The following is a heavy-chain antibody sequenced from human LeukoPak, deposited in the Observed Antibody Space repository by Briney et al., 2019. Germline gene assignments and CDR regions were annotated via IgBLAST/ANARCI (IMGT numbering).Heavy chain of an antibody. J-gene: IGHJ4*02. D-gene: IGHD2-2*01. CDR2: INPSGGST. Sequence: ASVKVSCKASGYTFMNYYMHWVRQAPGQGLEWMGIINPSGGSTSYAQKFQGRVTMTRDTSTSTLYMELSSLRSEDTAVYYCARGGGVLKVVPAAFDYWGQGTLVTVSS. CDR1: GYTFMNYY. V-gene: IGHV1-46*03. CDR3: ARGGGVLKVVPAAFDY.